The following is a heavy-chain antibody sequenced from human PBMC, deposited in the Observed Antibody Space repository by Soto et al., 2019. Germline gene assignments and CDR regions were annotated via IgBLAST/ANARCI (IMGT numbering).Heavy chain of an antibody. V-gene: IGHV3-33*01. D-gene: IGHD3-10*01. CDR2: IWYDGSNK. CDR3: ARDGSLYGSGSYYKNQYFDY. CDR1: GFTFSSYG. Sequence: GGSLRLSCAASGFTFSSYGMHWVRQAPGKGLEWVAVIWYDGSNKYYADSVKGRFTISRDNSKNTLYLQMNSLRAEDTAVYYCARDGSLYGSGSYYKNQYFDYWGQGTLVTVSS. J-gene: IGHJ4*02.